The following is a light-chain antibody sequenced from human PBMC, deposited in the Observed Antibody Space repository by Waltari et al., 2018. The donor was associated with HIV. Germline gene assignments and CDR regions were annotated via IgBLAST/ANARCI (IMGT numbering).Light chain of an antibody. CDR2: GAS. Sequence: EIVMTQSPATLSVSPGERATLSCRASQSVKNHLAWYQQKPGQAPRILFYGASTRVTGIPARFSGSGSETEFTLTISSLQSEDFAVYYCQQYNNWPGTFGQGTKVEIE. J-gene: IGKJ1*01. V-gene: IGKV3-15*01. CDR3: QQYNNWPGT. CDR1: QSVKNH.